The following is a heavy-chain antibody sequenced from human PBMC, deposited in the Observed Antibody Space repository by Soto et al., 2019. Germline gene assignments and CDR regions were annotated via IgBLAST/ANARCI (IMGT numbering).Heavy chain of an antibody. CDR3: ARDFVPGYCSSTSCYAIDLPNTWFDP. J-gene: IGHJ5*02. V-gene: IGHV1-8*01. Sequence: ASVKVSCKASGYTFTSYDINWVRQATGQGLEWMGWMNPNSGNTGYAQKFQGRVTMTRNTSISTAYMELSSLRSEDTAVYYCARDFVPGYCSSTSCYAIDLPNTWFDPWGQGTLVTVSS. CDR1: GYTFTSYD. D-gene: IGHD2-2*01. CDR2: MNPNSGNT.